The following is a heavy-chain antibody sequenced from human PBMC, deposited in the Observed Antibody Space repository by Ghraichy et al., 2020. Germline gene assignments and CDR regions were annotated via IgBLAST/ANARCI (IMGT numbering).Heavy chain of an antibody. CDR1: GFIFEDYA. Sequence: GGSLRLSCAGSGFIFEDYAMHWVRQVPGRGLEWVSGISWNGDGLDYAGSVKGRFTISRDNAKNSLYLQLDSLRPEDTALYYCAKSPANFYDSSGYYFDDWGQGTLVTVSS. CDR2: ISWNGDGL. D-gene: IGHD3-22*01. V-gene: IGHV3-9*01. CDR3: AKSPANFYDSSGYYFDD. J-gene: IGHJ4*02.